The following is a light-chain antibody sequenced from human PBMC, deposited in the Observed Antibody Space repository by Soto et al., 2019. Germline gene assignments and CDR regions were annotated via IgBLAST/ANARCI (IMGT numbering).Light chain of an antibody. CDR3: QQINGYPLT. CDR1: RAISTY. J-gene: IGKJ4*01. V-gene: IGKV1-9*01. CDR2: AAS. Sequence: DVQLTQTPSFLSASVGDRVTITCRASRAISTYLAWYQQKPGKAPKLLIYAASTLHPGVPSRFSGSGSGTEFTLTISSLQPEDFATFICQQINGYPLTFGGGTKVEI.